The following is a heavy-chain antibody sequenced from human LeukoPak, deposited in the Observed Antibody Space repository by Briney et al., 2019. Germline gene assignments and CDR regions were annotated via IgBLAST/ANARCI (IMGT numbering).Heavy chain of an antibody. CDR1: GYTLTELS. J-gene: IGHJ4*02. D-gene: IGHD2-21*02. V-gene: IGHV1-24*01. CDR2: FDPEDGET. CDR3: ATTRTYCGGDCYSHFDY. Sequence: ASVKVSCKVSGYTLTELSMHWVRQAPGKGLEWMGGFDPEDGETIYAQKFQGRVTMTEDTSTDTAYMELSSLRSEDTAVYYYATTRTYCGGDCYSHFDYWGQGTLVTVSS.